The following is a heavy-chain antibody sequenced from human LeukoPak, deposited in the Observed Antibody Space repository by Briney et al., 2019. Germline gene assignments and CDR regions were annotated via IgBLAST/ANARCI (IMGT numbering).Heavy chain of an antibody. V-gene: IGHV3-21*01. J-gene: IGHJ6*04. CDR3: ARDPLLWSRGDYYYGRDV. D-gene: IGHD3-10*01. Sequence: GGSLRLSCAASGFTFSSYSMNWVRQAPGKGLEWVSSISSSSSYIYYADSVKGRFTISRDNAKNSLYLQMNSLRAEDTAVYYCARDPLLWSRGDYYYGRDVWGKGTTVTVSS. CDR1: GFTFSSYS. CDR2: ISSSSSYI.